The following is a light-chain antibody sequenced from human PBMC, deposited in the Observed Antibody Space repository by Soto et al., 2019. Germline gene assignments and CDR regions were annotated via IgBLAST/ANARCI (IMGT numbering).Light chain of an antibody. CDR2: GAS. CDR3: QQYGSSAWT. J-gene: IGKJ1*01. V-gene: IGKV3-20*01. Sequence: PGERATLSCRASQSVSSSYLAWYQQKPGQAPRLLIYGASSRATGIPDRFSGSGSGTDFTLTISILEPEDVAVYYCQQYGSSAWTFGQGTKVEIK. CDR1: QSVSSSY.